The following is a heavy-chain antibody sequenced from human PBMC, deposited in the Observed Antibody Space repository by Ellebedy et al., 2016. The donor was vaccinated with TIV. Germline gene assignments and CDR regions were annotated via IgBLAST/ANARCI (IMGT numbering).Heavy chain of an antibody. J-gene: IGHJ4*02. Sequence: SQTLSLTCXISGDSLSSNSAAWNWIRQSPSRGLEWLGRTYYRSKWSNDYAVSVKSRITINPDTSKNHFSLQLNSVTPEDTAVYYCARTGDRGRAFDYWGQGTLVTVSS. V-gene: IGHV6-1*01. CDR2: TYYRSKWSN. CDR1: GDSLSSNSAA. D-gene: IGHD7-27*01. CDR3: ARTGDRGRAFDY.